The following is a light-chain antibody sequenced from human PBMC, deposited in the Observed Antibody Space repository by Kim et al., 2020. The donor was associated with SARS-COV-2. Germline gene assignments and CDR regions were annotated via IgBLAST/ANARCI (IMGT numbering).Light chain of an antibody. V-gene: IGKV1-27*01. CDR2: AAS. CDR3: QKYNSAPLT. CDR1: QGISNF. J-gene: IGKJ4*01. Sequence: GDRVTITCRASQGISNFLAWYQQKPGKMPNLLIYAASTLQSGVPSRFSGSGSETDFTLTISSLQPEDVATYYCQKYNSAPLTFGGGTKLEIK.